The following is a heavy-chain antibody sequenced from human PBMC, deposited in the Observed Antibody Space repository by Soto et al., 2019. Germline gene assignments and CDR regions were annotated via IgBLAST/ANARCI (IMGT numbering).Heavy chain of an antibody. CDR1: GGSISSGDYY. CDR2: IYYTGTT. CDR3: ARGDWFHP. J-gene: IGHJ5*02. V-gene: IGHV4-30-4*01. Sequence: SETLSLTCTVSGGSISSGDYYWNWLRQPPGKGLECIAYIYYTGTTKYNPSLKSRATLSVDTAKIRFTLNLASLTAADTAVYYCARGDWFHPWGQGTLVTVSS.